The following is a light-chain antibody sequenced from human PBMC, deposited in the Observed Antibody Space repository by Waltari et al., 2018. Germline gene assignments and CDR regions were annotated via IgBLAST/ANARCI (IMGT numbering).Light chain of an antibody. Sequence: QSALNQPASVSGSPGQSITIYCTGTSSDVGGYNYVSWYQQHPGKAPKLVIYEVSNRPSGVSNRFSGSKSGNTASLTISGLQAEDEADYYCGSYRSSTTLEVVFGGGTKLTVL. CDR1: SSDVGGYNY. CDR3: GSYRSSTTLEVV. CDR2: EVS. V-gene: IGLV2-14*01. J-gene: IGLJ2*01.